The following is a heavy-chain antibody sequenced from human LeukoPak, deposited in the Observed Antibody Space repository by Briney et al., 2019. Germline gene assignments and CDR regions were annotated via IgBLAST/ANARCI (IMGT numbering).Heavy chain of an antibody. CDR1: GFTFSSYD. D-gene: IGHD3-9*01. CDR3: ARGASLTGYYDY. V-gene: IGHV3-13*01. J-gene: IGHJ4*02. CDR2: IGTAGAT. Sequence: GGSLRLSCAASGFTFSSYDMCWVRQATGKGLEWVSAIGTAGATYYPGSVKGRFTISRENAKNSLYLQMNSLRAGDTAVYYCARGASLTGYYDYWGQGTLVTVSS.